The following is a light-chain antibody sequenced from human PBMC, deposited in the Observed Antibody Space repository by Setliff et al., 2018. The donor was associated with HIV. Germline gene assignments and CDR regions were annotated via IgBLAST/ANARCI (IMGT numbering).Light chain of an antibody. CDR2: DVS. CDR1: NSDVGGYNY. V-gene: IGLV2-11*01. Sequence: QSVLTQPRSVSGSPGQSVTISCTGTNSDVGGYNYVSWYQQHPGKAPKLMIYDVSKRPSGVPDRFSGSKSGNTASLTISGLQAGDEADYYCCSYAGSYTYVFGTGTKVTVL. J-gene: IGLJ1*01. CDR3: CSYAGSYTYV.